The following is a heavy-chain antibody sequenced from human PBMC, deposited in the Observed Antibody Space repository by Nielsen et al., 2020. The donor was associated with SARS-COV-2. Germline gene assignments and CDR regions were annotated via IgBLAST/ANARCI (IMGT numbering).Heavy chain of an antibody. CDR1: GYTFTSYY. D-gene: IGHD3-16*02. CDR3: AKRVITFGGIVEGWFDY. V-gene: IGHV1-46*01. J-gene: IGHJ5*01. CDR2: INPTGGTT. Sequence: ASVKVSCKASGYTFTSYYIHWVRQAPGQGLEWMGIINPTGGTTTYAQKFQGRVTMTTDTSTATAYMELRSLRSDDTAIYYCAKRVITFGGIVEGWFDYWGRGTLVTVSS.